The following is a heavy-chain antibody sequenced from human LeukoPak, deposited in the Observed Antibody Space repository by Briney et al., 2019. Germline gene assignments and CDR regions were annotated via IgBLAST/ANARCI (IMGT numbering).Heavy chain of an antibody. CDR2: INPNSGGT. V-gene: IGHV1-2*06. CDR1: GYTFTGYY. CDR3: ARGHYYDGRGDLDVGIF. Sequence: ASVKVSCKASGYTFTGYYMQWVRQAPGQGLEWMGRINPNSGGTNYAQKFRGRVTMTRDTSISTAYMELSRLRSDDTAVYYCARGHYYDGRGDLDVGIFWGQGTLVTVSS. J-gene: IGHJ4*02. D-gene: IGHD3-22*01.